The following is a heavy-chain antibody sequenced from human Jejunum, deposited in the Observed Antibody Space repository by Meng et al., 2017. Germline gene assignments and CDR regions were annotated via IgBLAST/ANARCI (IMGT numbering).Heavy chain of an antibody. V-gene: IGHV5-51*01. Sequence: GESLKISCKGSGYSFTSYWIGWARQMPGKGLEWIAIINPVNSETRYSPSFQGQVTISADESINTAHLQLTSLKASDTAMYYCARRPAVTGAPLDYWGLGTLVTVSS. CDR2: INPVNSET. J-gene: IGHJ4*02. D-gene: IGHD4-11*01. CDR3: ARRPAVTGAPLDY. CDR1: GYSFTSYW.